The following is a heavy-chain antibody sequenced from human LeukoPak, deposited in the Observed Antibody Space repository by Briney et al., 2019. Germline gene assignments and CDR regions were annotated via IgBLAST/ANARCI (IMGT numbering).Heavy chain of an antibody. CDR3: TRDGVAWSRDY. V-gene: IGHV3-21*01. Sequence: GGSLRLACAASGVSFNIYGMTWVRQAPGNGLEWVATIGNSGTYIHYGDSVKGRFTISRDTAKSSLYLQMNSLRVEDTAIYYCTRDGVAWSRDYWGQRTLVTVSS. J-gene: IGHJ4*02. CDR1: GVSFNIYG. D-gene: IGHD2-8*01. CDR2: IGNSGTYI.